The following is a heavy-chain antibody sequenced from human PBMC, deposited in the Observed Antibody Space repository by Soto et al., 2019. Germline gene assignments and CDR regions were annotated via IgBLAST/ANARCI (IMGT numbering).Heavy chain of an antibody. V-gene: IGHV6-1*01. CDR2: TYYRSKWYN. Sequence: PSQTLSLTCAISGDRVSSNSAASNWIRQSPSRGLEWLGRTYYRSKWYNDYAVSVKSRITINPDTSKNQFSLQLNSVTPQDTAVYYCARSRPGITVAATTFHFDYWGQGTLVPVS. CDR1: GDRVSSNSAA. J-gene: IGHJ4*02. D-gene: IGHD2-15*01. CDR3: ARSRPGITVAATTFHFDY.